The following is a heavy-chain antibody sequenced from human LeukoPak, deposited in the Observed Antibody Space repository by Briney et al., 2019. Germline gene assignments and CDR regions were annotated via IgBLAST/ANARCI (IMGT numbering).Heavy chain of an antibody. CDR1: GFTFSTYG. CDR3: ARGRRVPAVMSIDAFDI. Sequence: GTSLRLSCAASGFTFSTYGMHWVRQAPGKGLEWVAVISYDGSNKYYADSVKGRFTIHRDNSKNTLFLQMNSLRAEDTAVYYCARGRRVPAVMSIDAFDIWGQGTMVTVSS. J-gene: IGHJ3*02. CDR2: ISYDGSNK. D-gene: IGHD2-2*01. V-gene: IGHV3-30*19.